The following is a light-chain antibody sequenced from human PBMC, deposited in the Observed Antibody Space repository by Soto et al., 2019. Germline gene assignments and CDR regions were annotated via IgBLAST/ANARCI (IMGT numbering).Light chain of an antibody. CDR2: NNS. V-gene: IGLV1-40*01. Sequence: QSVLTQPPSVSGAPGQRVTISCTGSGSTIGAGYDVHWYQQLPGTAPKLLIYNNSNRPSGVPDRFSGSKSGTSASLAISGLQAEDEAEYYCQSFDGSLSGWVFGGGTKLTVL. CDR3: QSFDGSLSGWV. J-gene: IGLJ3*02. CDR1: GSTIGAGYD.